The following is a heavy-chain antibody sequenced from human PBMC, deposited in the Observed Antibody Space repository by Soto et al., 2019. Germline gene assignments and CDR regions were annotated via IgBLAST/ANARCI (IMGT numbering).Heavy chain of an antibody. J-gene: IGHJ5*02. CDR1: GFTFSDSN. Sequence: EVQLVESGGGLVQPGGSLKLSCVASGFTFSDSNIHWVRQASGKGLEWVGRVRSKASGYTTAYAASAKGRFTISRDDLKNTAYLQMNSLQIEDTAVYYCIAIPPTSVTSGGWVDPWGQGTLVTVSS. D-gene: IGHD4-17*01. CDR2: VRSKASGYTT. V-gene: IGHV3-73*01. CDR3: IAIPPTSVTSGGWVDP.